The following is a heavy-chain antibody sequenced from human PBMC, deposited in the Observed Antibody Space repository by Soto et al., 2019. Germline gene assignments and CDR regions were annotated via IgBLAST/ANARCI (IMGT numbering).Heavy chain of an antibody. D-gene: IGHD2-15*01. CDR1: GFTFSNAW. CDR2: IKSKTDGGTT. J-gene: IGHJ3*02. V-gene: IGHV3-15*01. CDR3: TTEVYCSGGSCYLGAFDI. Sequence: GGSLRLSCAASGFTFSNAWMSWVRQAPGKGLEWVGRIKSKTDGGTTDYAAPVKGRFTISRDDSKNALYLRMNSLKTEDTAVYYCTTEVYCSGGSCYLGAFDIWGQGTMVTVSS.